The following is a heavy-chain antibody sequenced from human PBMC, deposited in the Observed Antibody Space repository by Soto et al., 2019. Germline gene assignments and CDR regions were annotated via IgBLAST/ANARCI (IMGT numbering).Heavy chain of an antibody. Sequence: QVQLQQWGAGLLKPSETLSLTCAVYGGSFSGYYWSWIRQSPGKGLEWIGEINHTGSTNCNPSLKSRATISVEPSKNQFSLKLNSVTAADTAVYYCATQAPYSSSPYYYYYLDVWGKGTTVTVSS. CDR3: ATQAPYSSSPYYYYYLDV. D-gene: IGHD6-6*01. J-gene: IGHJ6*03. CDR1: GGSFSGYY. CDR2: INHTGST. V-gene: IGHV4-34*01.